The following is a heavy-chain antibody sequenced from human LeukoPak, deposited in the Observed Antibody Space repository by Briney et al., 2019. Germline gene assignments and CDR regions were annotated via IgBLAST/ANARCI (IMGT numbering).Heavy chain of an antibody. CDR2: LYYSGST. Sequence: SETLSLTCTVSGGSISSNTYYWGWIRQPPGKGLEWIGHLYYSGSTYYNPSLKSRVTISVDTSKNQFSLKLSSVTAADTAVYYCARGRELAKRSLGRSSTWSRGGSDYWGQGTLVTVSS. CDR1: GGSISSNTYY. D-gene: IGHD6-13*01. J-gene: IGHJ4*02. CDR3: ARGRELAKRSLGRSSTWSRGGSDY. V-gene: IGHV4-39*01.